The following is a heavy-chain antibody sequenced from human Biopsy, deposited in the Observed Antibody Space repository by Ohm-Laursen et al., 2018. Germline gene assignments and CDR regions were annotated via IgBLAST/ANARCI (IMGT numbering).Heavy chain of an antibody. V-gene: IGHV3-9*01. CDR3: ARPTNARAGGAPFDI. D-gene: IGHD1-1*01. CDR1: GFIFDDYA. CDR2: ISWDSGRI. J-gene: IGHJ3*02. Sequence: SLRLSCSASGFIFDDYAMHWVRQAPGKGLEWVSGISWDSGRIDYADSVKGRFTISRDNSKNTLYLQMNSLRAEDTAMYYCARPTNARAGGAPFDIWGQGTMVTVSS.